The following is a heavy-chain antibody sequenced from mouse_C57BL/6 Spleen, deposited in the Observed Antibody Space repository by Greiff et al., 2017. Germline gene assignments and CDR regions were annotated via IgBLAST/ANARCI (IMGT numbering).Heavy chain of an antibody. CDR2: IDPETGGT. J-gene: IGHJ4*01. Sequence: QVQLKQSGAELVRPGASVTLSCKASGYTFTDYEMHWVKQTPVHGLEWIGAIDPETGGTAYNQKFKGKAILTADKSSSTAYMELRSLTSEDSAVYYCTAAYYDMDYWGQGTSVTVSS. V-gene: IGHV1-15*01. CDR3: TAAYYDMDY. CDR1: GYTFTDYE.